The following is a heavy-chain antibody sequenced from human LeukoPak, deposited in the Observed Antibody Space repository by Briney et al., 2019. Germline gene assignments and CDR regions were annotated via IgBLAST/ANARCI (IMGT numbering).Heavy chain of an antibody. V-gene: IGHV1-3*01. CDR3: AVHPDYYYGSGSYYH. CDR1: GYTFTSYA. J-gene: IGHJ5*02. D-gene: IGHD3-10*01. Sequence: ASVKVSCKASGYTFTSYAMHWVRQAPGQRLEWMGWINAGNGSTKYSQKFQGRVTITRDTSASTAYMELSRLRSGDTAVYYCAVHPDYYYGSGSYYHWGQGTLVTVSS. CDR2: INAGNGST.